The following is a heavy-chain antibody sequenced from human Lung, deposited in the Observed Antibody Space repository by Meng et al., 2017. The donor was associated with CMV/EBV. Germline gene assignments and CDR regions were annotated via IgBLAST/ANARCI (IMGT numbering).Heavy chain of an antibody. CDR1: GFTFSSYS. D-gene: IGHD3-10*01. Sequence: EVQLVESGGXLVKRGGPLRLSCAASGFTFSSYSMNWVRQAPGKGLEWVSSISSSSSYIYYADSVKGRFTISRDNAKNSLYLQMNSLRAEDTAVYYCARDREVRNFDYWGQGTLVTVSS. J-gene: IGHJ4*02. V-gene: IGHV3-21*01. CDR2: ISSSSSYI. CDR3: ARDREVRNFDY.